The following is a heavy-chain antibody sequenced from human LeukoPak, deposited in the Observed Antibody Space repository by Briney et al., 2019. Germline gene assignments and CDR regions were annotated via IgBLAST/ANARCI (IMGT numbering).Heavy chain of an antibody. D-gene: IGHD5/OR15-5a*01. J-gene: IGHJ3*02. CDR1: GFTFTSSA. Sequence: GTSVKVSCKASGFTFTSSAVQWVRQARGQRLGGIGWIVVGSGNTNYAQKFQERVTITRDMSTSTAYMELSSLRSEDTAVYYCAAAYSVSDAFDIWGQGTMVTVSS. CDR3: AAAYSVSDAFDI. V-gene: IGHV1-58*01. CDR2: IVVGSGNT.